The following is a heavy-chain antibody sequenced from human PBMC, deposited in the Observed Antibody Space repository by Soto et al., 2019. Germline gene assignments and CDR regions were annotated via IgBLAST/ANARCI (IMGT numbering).Heavy chain of an antibody. CDR3: ARSDGRY. CDR1: GGSISSYY. Sequence: SETLSLTCSVSGGSISSYYCSWFRQPPGKGLEWIGYIYYSGSTNYNPSLKSRVTISVDTSKNQFSLKLSSVTAADTAVYYCARSDGRYWGQGTLVTVSS. J-gene: IGHJ4*02. V-gene: IGHV4-59*01. CDR2: IYYSGST.